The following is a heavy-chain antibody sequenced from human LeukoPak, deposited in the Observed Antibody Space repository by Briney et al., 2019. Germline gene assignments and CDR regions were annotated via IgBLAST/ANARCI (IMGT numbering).Heavy chain of an antibody. D-gene: IGHD7-27*01. J-gene: IGHJ4*02. V-gene: IGHV3-30*18. CDR3: AKDGATWRDPGAY. CDR2: ISYDGSNK. CDR1: GFTFSSYS. Sequence: GGSLRLSCAASGFTFSSYSMHWVRQAPGKGLEWVALISYDGSNKTYADSVKGRFSISRDNAKNTLYRQMSSLRAEDTAVYYCAKDGATWRDPGAYWGQGTLVTVSS.